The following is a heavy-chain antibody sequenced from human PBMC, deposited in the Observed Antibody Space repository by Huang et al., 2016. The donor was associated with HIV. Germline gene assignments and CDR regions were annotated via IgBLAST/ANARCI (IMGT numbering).Heavy chain of an antibody. J-gene: IGHJ4*02. Sequence: QVQLVQSGAEVKKPGSSVKVSCKASGGSFRNFAIGWVRQAPGPGLEWMGGSIPTLGKANYEQKVQGRVTIIADESKSTAYMELSSLRSEDTAVYYCATVDYYDTSGPQRGYFDNWGQGTLVTVSS. CDR3: ATVDYYDTSGPQRGYFDN. CDR1: GGSFRNFA. V-gene: IGHV1-69*01. CDR2: SIPTLGKA. D-gene: IGHD3-22*01.